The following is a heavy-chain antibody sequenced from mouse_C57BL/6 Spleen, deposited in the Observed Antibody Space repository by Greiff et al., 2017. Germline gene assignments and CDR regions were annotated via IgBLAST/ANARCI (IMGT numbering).Heavy chain of an antibody. CDR1: GFTFSSYA. CDR3: TRALNWGENAMDY. CDR2: ISDGGSYT. D-gene: IGHD4-1*01. J-gene: IGHJ4*01. Sequence: EVKLVESGGGLVKPGGSLKLSCAASGFTFSSYAMSWVRQTPEKRLEWVATISDGGSYTYYPDNVKGRFTISGDNSKNNLYLQMSHLKSEDTAMYYGTRALNWGENAMDYWGKGTSVTVSS. V-gene: IGHV5-4*03.